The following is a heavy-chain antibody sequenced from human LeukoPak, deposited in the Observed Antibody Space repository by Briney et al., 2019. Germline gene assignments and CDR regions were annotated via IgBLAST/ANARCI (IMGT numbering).Heavy chain of an antibody. V-gene: IGHV3-48*01. CDR2: ISSSSSTI. J-gene: IGHJ6*03. CDR1: GFTFSSYS. D-gene: IGHD3-9*01. Sequence: SGGSLRLSCAASGFTFSSYSMNWVRQAPGKGLEWVSYISSSSSTIYYADSVKGRFTISRDNAKNSLYLQMNSLRAEDTAVYYCARQAGYYYYYMDVWGKGTTVTVSS. CDR3: ARQAGYYYYYMDV.